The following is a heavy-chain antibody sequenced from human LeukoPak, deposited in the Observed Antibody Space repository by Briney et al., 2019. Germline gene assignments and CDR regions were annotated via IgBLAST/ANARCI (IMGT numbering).Heavy chain of an antibody. V-gene: IGHV3-30*18. CDR1: GFIFSNYG. D-gene: IGHD3-22*01. Sequence: GGSLRRSCAASGFIFSNYGMHWVRQAPGKGLEWVAVTSYDGSKKYHADSVKGRFTISRDNSKNTLYLQMNSLRAEDTAVYYCAKDSKYHYDSRGYSYFDYWGQGTLVTVSS. CDR3: AKDSKYHYDSRGYSYFDY. J-gene: IGHJ4*02. CDR2: TSYDGSKK.